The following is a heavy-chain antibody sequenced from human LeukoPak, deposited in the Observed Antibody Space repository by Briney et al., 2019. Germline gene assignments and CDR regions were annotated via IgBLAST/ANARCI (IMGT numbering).Heavy chain of an antibody. J-gene: IGHJ6*03. V-gene: IGHV4-59*01. CDR2: ISYSGGT. CDR3: ARARDGYNRGYYYYYMDV. Sequence: SETLSLTCTVSGGSISTYYWSWIRQPPGKGLEWIGNISYSGGTNYNPSLKSRVTISVDTSKNQFSLKLSSVTAADTAVYYCARARDGYNRGYYYYYMDVWGKGTTVTVSS. D-gene: IGHD5-24*01. CDR1: GGSISTYY.